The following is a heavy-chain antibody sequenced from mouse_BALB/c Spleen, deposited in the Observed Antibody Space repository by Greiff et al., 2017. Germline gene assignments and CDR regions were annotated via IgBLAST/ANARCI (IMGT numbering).Heavy chain of an antibody. CDR3: ARYYYGSSYLDY. CDR2: IYPGDGDT. CDR1: GYAFSSSW. V-gene: IGHV1-82*01. D-gene: IGHD1-1*01. Sequence: QVQLQQSGPELVKPGASVKISCKASGYAFSSSWMNWVKQRPGQGLEWIGRIYPGDGDTNYNGKFKGKATLTADKSSSTAYMQLSSLTSVDSAVYFCARYYYGSSYLDYWGQGTTLTVSS. J-gene: IGHJ2*01.